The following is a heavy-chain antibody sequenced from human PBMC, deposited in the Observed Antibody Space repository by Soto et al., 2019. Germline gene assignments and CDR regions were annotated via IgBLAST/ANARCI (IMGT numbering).Heavy chain of an antibody. CDR3: AKAAGQWLMAGWIYYFDY. V-gene: IGHV3-23*01. Sequence: PGGSLRLSCAASGFTFSSYAMSWVRQAPGKGLEWVSAISGSGGSTYYADSVKGRFTISRDNSKNTLYLQMNSLRAEDTAVYYCAKAAGQWLMAGWIYYFDYWGQGTLVTVSS. D-gene: IGHD6-19*01. CDR1: GFTFSSYA. J-gene: IGHJ4*02. CDR2: ISGSGGST.